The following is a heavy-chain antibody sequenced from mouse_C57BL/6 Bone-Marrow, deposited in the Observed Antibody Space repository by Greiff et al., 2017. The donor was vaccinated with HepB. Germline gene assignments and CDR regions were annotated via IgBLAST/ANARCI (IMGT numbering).Heavy chain of an antibody. CDR2: IYPRSGNT. J-gene: IGHJ2*01. V-gene: IGHV1-81*01. CDR1: GYTFTSYG. Sequence: VQLQESGAELARPGASVKLSCKASGYTFTSYGIRWVKQRTEQGLEWIGEIYPRSGNTDYNEKFKSKATLTVDKSSSTAYMQLSSLTSEDSAVYYCASRELRLHDYWGPGTTLTVSS. D-gene: IGHD3-2*02. CDR3: ASRELRLHDY.